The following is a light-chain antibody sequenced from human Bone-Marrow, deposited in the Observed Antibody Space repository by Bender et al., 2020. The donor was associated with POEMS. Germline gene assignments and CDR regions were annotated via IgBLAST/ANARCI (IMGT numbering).Light chain of an antibody. J-gene: IGLJ3*02. CDR1: NIGSES. CDR2: DDR. Sequence: SYVLTQPPSVSVAPGQTARITCGGNNIGSESVHWYRQKPGQAPVLVVYDDRDRPSGIAARFSGSNSGNTASLTISGLQAEDEADYYCCTYSDTTRWVFGGGTKLTVL. V-gene: IGLV3-21*02. CDR3: CTYSDTTRWV.